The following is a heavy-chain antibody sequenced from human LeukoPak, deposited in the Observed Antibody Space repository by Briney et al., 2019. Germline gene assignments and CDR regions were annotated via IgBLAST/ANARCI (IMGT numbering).Heavy chain of an antibody. CDR1: GFTFDNYA. V-gene: IGHV3-9*01. J-gene: IGHJ1*01. Sequence: GGSLRLSCAAPGFTFDNYAMNWVRQVPGRGLEWISLISWNSGTIGYADSVKGRFTISRDNANNFLYLQMNSLRAEDTALYYCARAYKDRSLAGKKEFFQHWGQGTLVTVSS. CDR3: ARAYKDRSLAGKKEFFQH. CDR2: ISWNSGTI. D-gene: IGHD6-19*01.